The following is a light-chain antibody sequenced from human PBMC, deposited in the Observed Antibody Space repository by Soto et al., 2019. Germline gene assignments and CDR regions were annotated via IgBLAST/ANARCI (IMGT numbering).Light chain of an antibody. Sequence: EIVLIQSQGTRALSAEDVDIRCCRTSQSISSYLAWYQQKPGQAPRLLIYDASNRATGIPARFSGSGSRTTFTLIVMRPQSDDFAAYPCQEYNSWPPITFGQGTRLEIK. J-gene: IGKJ5*01. V-gene: IGKV3-11*01. CDR2: DAS. CDR1: QSISSY. CDR3: QEYNSWPPIT.